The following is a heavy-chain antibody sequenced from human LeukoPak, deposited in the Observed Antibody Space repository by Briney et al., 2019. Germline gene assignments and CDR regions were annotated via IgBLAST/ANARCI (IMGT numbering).Heavy chain of an antibody. CDR2: ISSSSSYI. CDR1: GFTFSSYS. D-gene: IGHD6-13*01. V-gene: IGHV3-21*01. Sequence: GGSLTLSCAASGFTFSSYSMNWVRQAPGKELEWVSSISSSSSYIYYADSVEGRFTISRDNAKNSLYLQMNSLRAEDTAVYYCARDFEFGSAAGTPNWGQGTLVTVSS. CDR3: ARDFEFGSAAGTPN. J-gene: IGHJ4*02.